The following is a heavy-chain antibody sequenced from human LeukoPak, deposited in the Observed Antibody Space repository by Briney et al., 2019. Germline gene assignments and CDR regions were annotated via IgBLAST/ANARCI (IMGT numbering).Heavy chain of an antibody. CDR3: PRGRAYSSSWFYFDY. CDR1: GGSISSDDYY. D-gene: IGHD6-13*01. J-gene: IGHJ4*02. CDR2: INYSGTT. V-gene: IGHV4-30-4*02. Sequence: PSDTLSLTCTVSGGSISSDDYYWSWIRQAPGRGLKYMGYINYSGTTYYNPSLESRVTISVDTSKNQFSLKLISVTAADTAVYHSPRGRAYSSSWFYFDYWGQGNLVTVSS.